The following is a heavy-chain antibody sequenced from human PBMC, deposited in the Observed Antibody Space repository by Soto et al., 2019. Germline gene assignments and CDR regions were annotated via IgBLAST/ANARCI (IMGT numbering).Heavy chain of an antibody. CDR2: INSDGSGA. Sequence: PGGSLRLSCGASGFTFSSFWMHWVRQAPGKGLVWVSRINSDGSGASYADFVEGRFTISRDNAKNTVYFQMNSLREEDTAVYYCIRDYGEAGSTNAFDIWGQGTMVTV. D-gene: IGHD3-10*01. CDR1: GFTFSSFW. CDR3: IRDYGEAGSTNAFDI. V-gene: IGHV3-74*01. J-gene: IGHJ3*02.